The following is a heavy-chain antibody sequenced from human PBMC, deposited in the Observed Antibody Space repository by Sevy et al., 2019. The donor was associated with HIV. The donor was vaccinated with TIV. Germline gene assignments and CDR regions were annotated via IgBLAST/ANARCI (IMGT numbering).Heavy chain of an antibody. D-gene: IGHD1-26*01. J-gene: IGHJ4*02. CDR3: ARTFLRKGAPRQWYFHY. Sequence: ETLSLTCAVYGGSFSGYYWSWIRQPPGKGLEWIGEINHSGSTNYNPSLKSRVTISVDTSKNQFSLKLSSVTAADTAVYYCARTFLRKGAPRQWYFHYWGQGTLVTVSS. CDR2: INHSGST. V-gene: IGHV4-34*01. CDR1: GGSFSGYY.